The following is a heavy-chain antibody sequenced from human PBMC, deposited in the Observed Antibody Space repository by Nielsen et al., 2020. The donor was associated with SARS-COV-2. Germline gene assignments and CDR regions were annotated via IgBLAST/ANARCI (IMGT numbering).Heavy chain of an antibody. CDR2: IRYDGSNK. Sequence: GESLKISCAASGFTFSSYGMHWVRQAPGKGLEWVAFIRYDGSNKYYADSVKGRFTISRDNSKKTLYLQMNSLRAEDTAVYYCAKDRIAVAGTHYYYYYGMDVWGQGTTVTVSS. CDR3: AKDRIAVAGTHYYYYYGMDV. V-gene: IGHV3-30*02. D-gene: IGHD6-19*01. CDR1: GFTFSSYG. J-gene: IGHJ6*02.